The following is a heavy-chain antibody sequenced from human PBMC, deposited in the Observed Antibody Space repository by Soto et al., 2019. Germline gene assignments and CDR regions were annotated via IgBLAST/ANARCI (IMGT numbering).Heavy chain of an antibody. CDR2: IKSITNGGTT. Sequence: GGSLRLSCAASGFSFTNAWMSWVRQGPGKGLEGVGRIKSITNGGTTDYAAPVKGRFTISRDDSKNMMFLQMNSLQTEDTAVYYCTTDLLDLHCTNTVASSCAYDYWGQGTLVTVSS. D-gene: IGHD2-8*01. V-gene: IGHV3-15*01. CDR3: TTDLLDLHCTNTVASSCAYDY. CDR1: GFSFTNAW. J-gene: IGHJ4*02.